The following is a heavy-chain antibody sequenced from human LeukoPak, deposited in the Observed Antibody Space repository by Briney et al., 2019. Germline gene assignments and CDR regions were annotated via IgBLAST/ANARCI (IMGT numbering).Heavy chain of an antibody. V-gene: IGHV4-34*01. Sequence: SETLSLTCAVYGGSFSGYYWSWIRQPPGKGLEWIGEINHSGSTNYNPSLKSRVTISVDTSKNQFSLKLSSVTAADTAVYYCARGGYYYDSSGYYEFDYWGQGTLVTVSS. CDR2: INHSGST. CDR3: ARGGYYYDSSGYYEFDY. J-gene: IGHJ4*02. CDR1: GGSFSGYY. D-gene: IGHD3-22*01.